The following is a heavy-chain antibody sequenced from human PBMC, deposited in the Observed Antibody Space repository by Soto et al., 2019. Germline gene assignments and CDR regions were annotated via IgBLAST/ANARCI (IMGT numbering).Heavy chain of an antibody. D-gene: IGHD2-2*01. CDR2: ISSSSSYI. Sequence: LRLSCAASGFTFSSYSMNWVRQAPGKGLEWVSSISSSSSYIYYADSVKGRFTISRDNAKNSLYLQMNSLRAEDTAVYYCARDSCSSTSCYVSPAFDIWGQGTMVTVSS. J-gene: IGHJ3*02. V-gene: IGHV3-21*01. CDR1: GFTFSSYS. CDR3: ARDSCSSTSCYVSPAFDI.